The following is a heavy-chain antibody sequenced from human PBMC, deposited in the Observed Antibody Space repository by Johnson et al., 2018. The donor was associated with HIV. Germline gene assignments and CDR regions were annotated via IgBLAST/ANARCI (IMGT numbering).Heavy chain of an antibody. CDR3: AKAPPRSTYDYDAFDV. CDR1: GFSFIDYA. D-gene: IGHD5-12*01. Sequence: EVQLVESGGGLVRPGGSLRLSCVASGFSFIDYAMHWVRQAPGKGLEWVSGISWNSGSIGYADSVKGRFTISRDNAKNSLYLQMNSLRAEDTAVYYCAKAPPRSTYDYDAFDVWGQGTMVTVSS. CDR2: ISWNSGSI. V-gene: IGHV3-9*01. J-gene: IGHJ3*01.